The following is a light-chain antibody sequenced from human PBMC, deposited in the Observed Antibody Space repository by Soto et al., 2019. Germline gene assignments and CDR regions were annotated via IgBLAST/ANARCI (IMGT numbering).Light chain of an antibody. CDR1: QSVSNNY. V-gene: IGKV3-20*01. J-gene: IGKJ1*01. CDR2: DAS. CDR3: QQYGSSGT. Sequence: EIVLTQSPGTLSLSPGERATLSCRASQSVSNNYLAWYQQKPGQATTLLIYDASNRATGIPDRFSGSESGTDFTLTISRLEPEDFEVYYCQQYGSSGTFGQGTKVEIK.